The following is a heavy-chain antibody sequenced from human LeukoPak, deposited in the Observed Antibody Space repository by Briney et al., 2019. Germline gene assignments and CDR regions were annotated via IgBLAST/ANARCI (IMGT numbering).Heavy chain of an antibody. V-gene: IGHV3-64*01. Sequence: GGSLRLSCAASGFTFSSYAMHWVRQAPGKGLEYVSAISSNGGSAYYANSVKGRFTISRDNSKNTLYLQMGSLRAEDMAVYYCARDGGSYPAPDAFDIWGQGTMVTVSS. CDR1: GFTFSSYA. J-gene: IGHJ3*02. D-gene: IGHD1-26*01. CDR2: ISSNGGSA. CDR3: ARDGGSYPAPDAFDI.